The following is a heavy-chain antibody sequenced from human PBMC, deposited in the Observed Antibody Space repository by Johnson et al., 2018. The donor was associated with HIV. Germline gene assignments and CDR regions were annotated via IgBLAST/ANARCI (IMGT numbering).Heavy chain of an antibody. CDR3: ARSPETGDRLWRAFDI. CDR1: GFTFSSYA. J-gene: IGHJ3*02. D-gene: IGHD4-17*01. Sequence: QVQLVESGGGVVQPGRSLRLSCAASGFTFSSYAMHWVRQAPGKGLEWVAVISYDGSNKYYADSVKGRFTISRDNSKNTLYLQMNSLRAEDTAVYYCARSPETGDRLWRAFDIWGQGTMVTVSA. V-gene: IGHV3-30-3*01. CDR2: ISYDGSNK.